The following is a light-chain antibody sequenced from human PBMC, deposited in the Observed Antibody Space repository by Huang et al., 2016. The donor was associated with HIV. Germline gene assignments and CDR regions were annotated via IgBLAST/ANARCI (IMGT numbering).Light chain of an antibody. CDR1: QSRLYSSNNNNY. CDR3: QQYFSTPLT. J-gene: IGKJ4*01. Sequence: IVVTQSPDSLAVSLGERAAINCKSSQSRLYSSNNNNYLAWYQQKPGQSPALLIYWASTRAPEIPDRFNGSGSGTDFTLTINSLQTEDVALYYCQQYFSTPLTFGGGTKVDIK. CDR2: WAS. V-gene: IGKV4-1*01.